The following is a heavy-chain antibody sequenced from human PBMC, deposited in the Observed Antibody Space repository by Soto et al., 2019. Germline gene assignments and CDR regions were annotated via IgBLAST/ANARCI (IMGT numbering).Heavy chain of an antibody. CDR3: AREQAAAPPFDY. J-gene: IGHJ4*02. CDR1: GYTLTGYY. D-gene: IGHD6-13*01. V-gene: IGHV1-2*02. Sequence: GASVKVSCKASGYTLTGYYMHWVRQAPGQGLEWMGWINPNSGGTNYAQKFQGRVTMTRDTSISTAYMELSRLRSDDTAVYYCAREQAAAPPFDYWGQGTLVTVSS. CDR2: INPNSGGT.